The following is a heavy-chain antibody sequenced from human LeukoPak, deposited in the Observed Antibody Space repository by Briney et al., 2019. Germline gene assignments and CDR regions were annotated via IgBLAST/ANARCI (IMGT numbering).Heavy chain of an antibody. CDR2: IYYTGGT. J-gene: IGHJ4*02. CDR3: ARVRYSSGWYLLAFDY. CDR1: GGSIGSNY. V-gene: IGHV4-59*01. Sequence: SETLSPTCTVSGGSIGSNYWTWIRQPPGKGLEYIGYIYYTGGTNYNPSLKSRVTISVGTSKNQFSLKLSSVTAADTAVYYCARVRYSSGWYLLAFDYWGQGTLVTVSS. D-gene: IGHD6-19*01.